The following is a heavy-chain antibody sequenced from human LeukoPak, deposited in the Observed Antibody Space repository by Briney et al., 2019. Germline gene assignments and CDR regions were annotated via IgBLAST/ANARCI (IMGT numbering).Heavy chain of an antibody. D-gene: IGHD6-19*01. CDR2: ISSNGGST. V-gene: IGHV3-64*04. Sequence: GGSLRLSCSASGFTFSSYAMHWVRQAPGKGLEYVSAISSNGGSTYYADSVKGRFTISRDNSKNTLYLQMNSLRAEDTAVYYCARDFWGGSGWPTGGDYWGQGTLVTVSS. CDR1: GFTFSSYA. J-gene: IGHJ4*02. CDR3: ARDFWGGSGWPTGGDY.